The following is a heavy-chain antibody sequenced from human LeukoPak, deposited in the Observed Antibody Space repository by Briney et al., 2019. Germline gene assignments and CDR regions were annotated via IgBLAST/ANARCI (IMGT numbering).Heavy chain of an antibody. CDR3: ARDHLVVVPAAKMQYYYYYMDV. CDR1: GFTFSSYS. Sequence: GGSLRLSCAASGFTFSSYSMNWVRQAPGKGLEWVSSISSSSSYIYYADSVKGRFTISRDNAKNSLYLQMNSLGAEDTAVYYCARDHLVVVPAAKMQYYYYYMDVWGKGTTVTVSS. V-gene: IGHV3-21*01. J-gene: IGHJ6*03. D-gene: IGHD2-2*01. CDR2: ISSSSSYI.